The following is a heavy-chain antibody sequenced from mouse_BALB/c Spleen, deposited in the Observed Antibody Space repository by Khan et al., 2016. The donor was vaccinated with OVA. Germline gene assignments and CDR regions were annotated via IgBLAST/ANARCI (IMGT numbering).Heavy chain of an antibody. Sequence: EVELVESGGGLVKPGGSLKLSCEVSGFAFNSYDMSWVRQTPAKRLEWVATISSTGTSPSYPASVKGRFPISRDTSRNTLYLQMSSLRSEDTALYDGTRPFYYGNHWFTYWGQGTLGTVSA. CDR3: TRPFYYGNHWFTY. D-gene: IGHD2-1*01. J-gene: IGHJ3*01. CDR2: ISSTGTSP. V-gene: IGHV5-9*02. CDR1: GFAFNSYD.